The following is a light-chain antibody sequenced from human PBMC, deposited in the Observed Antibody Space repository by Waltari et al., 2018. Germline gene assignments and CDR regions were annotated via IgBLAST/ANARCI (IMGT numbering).Light chain of an antibody. CDR1: SSNIGADSD. V-gene: IGLV1-40*01. CDR2: GNN. Sequence: QSGLTQPPSVSGAPGQRVTIPCPGTSSNIGADSDVHRYRVLPGTPPKLLIFGNNNRPSGVPDRFSGSKSGTSASLAITGLQAEDEADYYCQSYDSSLIASVFGGGTKLTVL. J-gene: IGLJ2*01. CDR3: QSYDSSLIASV.